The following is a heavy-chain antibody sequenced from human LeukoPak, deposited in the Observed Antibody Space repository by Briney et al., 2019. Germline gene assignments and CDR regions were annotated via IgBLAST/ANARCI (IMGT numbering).Heavy chain of an antibody. D-gene: IGHD4-11*01. CDR3: ARHNYDFDFDY. V-gene: IGHV1-2*02. J-gene: IGHJ4*01. CDR1: GYTFTDLY. CDR2: IRPNSGGT. Sequence: ASVKVSCKASGYTFTDLYIRWVRQAPGQGLEWMGFIRPNSGGTSYAQKFQGRVTMTRDTSINTAYLELSGLTSDDTAVYFCARHNYDFDFDYWGQGTLVTVSS.